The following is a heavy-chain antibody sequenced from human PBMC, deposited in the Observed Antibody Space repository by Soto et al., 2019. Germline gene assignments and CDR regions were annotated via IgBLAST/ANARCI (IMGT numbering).Heavy chain of an antibody. CDR3: AKGYSGYDSSFDY. Sequence: QVQLVESGGGVVQPGRSLRLSCAASGFTFSSYGMHWVRQAPGKGLEWVAVISYDGSNKYYADSVKGRFTISRDNSKNTLYLQMNSLRAEDTAVYYGAKGYSGYDSSFDYWGQGTLVTVSS. V-gene: IGHV3-30*18. CDR2: ISYDGSNK. CDR1: GFTFSSYG. J-gene: IGHJ4*02. D-gene: IGHD5-12*01.